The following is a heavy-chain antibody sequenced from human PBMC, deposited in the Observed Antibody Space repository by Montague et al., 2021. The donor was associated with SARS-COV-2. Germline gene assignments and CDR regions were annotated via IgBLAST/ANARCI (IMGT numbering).Heavy chain of an antibody. CDR3: ARDIAVASLFDY. CDR1: GGSIRSGSYY. CDR2: IYSSGST. D-gene: IGHD6-19*01. Sequence: TLSLTCTVSGGSIRSGSYYWSWIRQPAGKGLEWIGRIYSSGSTYYNPSLKSRVTMSVDTSKNQFSLKVSSVTAADTAVYYCARDIAVASLFDYWGQGTLVTVSS. V-gene: IGHV4-61*02. J-gene: IGHJ4*02.